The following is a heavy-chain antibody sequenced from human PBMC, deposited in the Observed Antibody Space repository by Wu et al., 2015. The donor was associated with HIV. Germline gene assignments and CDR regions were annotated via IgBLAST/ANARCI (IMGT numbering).Heavy chain of an antibody. CDR3: ARDGRRGYNXAPFFDY. D-gene: IGHD5-18*01. V-gene: IGHV1-46*01. Sequence: QVQLVQSGAEVKKPGASVKVSCKASGYIFTTYYMHWVRQAPGQGLEWMGIINPSGGSTTYTQKFQDRVTMTRDTSTSTVYMKLSGLRSEDTAIYYCARDGRRGYNXAPFFDYWGQG. CDR1: GYIFTTYY. J-gene: IGHJ4*02. CDR2: INPSGGST.